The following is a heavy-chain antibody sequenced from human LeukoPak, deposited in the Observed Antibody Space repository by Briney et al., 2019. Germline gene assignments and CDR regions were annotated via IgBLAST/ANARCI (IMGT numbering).Heavy chain of an antibody. D-gene: IGHD3-9*01. J-gene: IGHJ4*02. CDR3: ARSGLDDILTGYLYYFDY. V-gene: IGHV1-69*06. Sequence: ASVKVSCKASGGTFSSYAISWVRQAPGQGLEWMGGIIPIFGTANYAQKFQGRVTITADKSTSTAYMELSSLRSEDTAVYYCARSGLDDILTGYLYYFDYWGQGTLVTVSS. CDR2: IIPIFGTA. CDR1: GGTFSSYA.